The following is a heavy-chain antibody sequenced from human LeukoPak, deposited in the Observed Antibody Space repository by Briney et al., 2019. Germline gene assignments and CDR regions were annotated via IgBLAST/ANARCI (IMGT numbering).Heavy chain of an antibody. Sequence: GGSLRLPCAASGFTFSSYAMTWVRQAPGKGLEWISAISGSGGSTYYADSVKGRFTISRDNSKNTLYLQMNSLRAEDTAVYYRAKVRYDSSGYQSPYFDYWGQGTLVTVSS. CDR1: GFTFSSYA. D-gene: IGHD3-22*01. V-gene: IGHV3-23*01. CDR3: AKVRYDSSGYQSPYFDY. CDR2: ISGSGGST. J-gene: IGHJ4*02.